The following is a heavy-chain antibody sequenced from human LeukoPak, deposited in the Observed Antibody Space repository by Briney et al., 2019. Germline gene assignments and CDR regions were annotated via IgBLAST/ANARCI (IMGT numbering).Heavy chain of an antibody. V-gene: IGHV4-59*08. Sequence: SETLSLTCTVSGGSISSYYWSWIRQPPGKGLEWIGYIYYSGSTNYNPSLKSRVTISVDTSKNQFSLKLSSVTAADTAVYYCARGRLLWFGELLCYYYGMDVWGQGTTVTVSS. CDR3: ARGRLLWFGELLCYYYGMDV. CDR2: IYYSGST. CDR1: GGSISSYY. D-gene: IGHD3-10*01. J-gene: IGHJ6*02.